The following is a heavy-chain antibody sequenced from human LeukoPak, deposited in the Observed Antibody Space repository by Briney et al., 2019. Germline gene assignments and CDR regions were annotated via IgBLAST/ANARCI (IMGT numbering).Heavy chain of an antibody. CDR2: IIPIFGTA. Sequence: SVKVSCKASGGTFSSYAISWVRQAPGQGLEWMGGIIPIFGTANYAQKFQGRATITADESTSTAYMELSSLRSEDTAVYYCARDGNSGSYYGRGNWFDPWGQGTLVTVSS. V-gene: IGHV1-69*01. D-gene: IGHD1-26*01. J-gene: IGHJ5*02. CDR3: ARDGNSGSYYGRGNWFDP. CDR1: GGTFSSYA.